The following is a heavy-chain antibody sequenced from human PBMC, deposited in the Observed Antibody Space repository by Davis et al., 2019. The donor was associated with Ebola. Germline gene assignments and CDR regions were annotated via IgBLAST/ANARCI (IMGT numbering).Heavy chain of an antibody. CDR2: IYTGDFDT. D-gene: IGHD1-20*01. CDR3: ASLRRTITGMDDGFDI. Sequence: GESLKISCKDSGNSFATHWIGWVRRMPGKGLEWMGIIYTGDFDTRYSPSFRGQVTISADKSIKTAYLQWSSLKASDTAMYYCASLRRTITGMDDGFDIWGQGTMVTVSS. CDR1: GNSFATHW. J-gene: IGHJ3*02. V-gene: IGHV5-51*06.